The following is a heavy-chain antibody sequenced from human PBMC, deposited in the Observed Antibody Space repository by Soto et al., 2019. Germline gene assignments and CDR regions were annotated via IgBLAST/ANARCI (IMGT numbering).Heavy chain of an antibody. CDR3: ARKYSSSWYDY. CDR1: GFTFSDYY. V-gene: IGHV3-11*06. CDR2: ISSSSSYT. J-gene: IGHJ4*02. Sequence: GGSLRLSCAASGFTFSDYYMSWIRQAPGKGLAWVSYISSSSSYTNYADSVKGRFTISRDNAKNSLYLQMNSLRAEDTAVYYCARKYSSSWYDYWGQGTLVTVSS. D-gene: IGHD6-13*01.